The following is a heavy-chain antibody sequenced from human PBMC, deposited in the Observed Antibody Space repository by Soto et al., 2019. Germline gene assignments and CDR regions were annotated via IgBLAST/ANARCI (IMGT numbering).Heavy chain of an antibody. CDR3: ARWGYIPDAFDI. J-gene: IGHJ3*02. Sequence: ASVKVSCKASGYTFTSYAMHWVRQAPGQRLEWMGWINAVNGNTKYSQKFQGRVTITTDTSTSTAYMELSSLRSEDTAVYYCARWGYIPDAFDIWGQGTMVTVSS. CDR1: GYTFTSYA. V-gene: IGHV1-3*01. D-gene: IGHD1-1*01. CDR2: INAVNGNT.